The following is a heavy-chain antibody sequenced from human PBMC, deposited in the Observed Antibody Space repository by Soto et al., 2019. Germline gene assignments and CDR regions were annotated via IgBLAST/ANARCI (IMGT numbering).Heavy chain of an antibody. CDR1: GFTFSSYA. CDR2: ISYDGSNK. J-gene: IGHJ3*02. Sequence: QVQLVESGGGVVQPGRSLRLSCAASGFTFSSYAMHWVRQAPGKGLEWVAVISYDGSNKYYADSVKGRFTISRDNSXXTXDXXMNSLRAEDTAVYYCAREIVVVTNYQRIRPGAFDIWGQGTMVTVSS. V-gene: IGHV3-30-3*01. D-gene: IGHD3-22*01. CDR3: AREIVVVTNYQRIRPGAFDI.